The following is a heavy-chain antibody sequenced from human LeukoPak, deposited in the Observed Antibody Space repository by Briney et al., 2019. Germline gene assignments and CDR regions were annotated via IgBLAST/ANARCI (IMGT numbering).Heavy chain of an antibody. CDR3: AKDDYSNPGGWFDP. D-gene: IGHD4-11*01. CDR2: ISWNSGSI. V-gene: IGHV3-9*01. Sequence: GGSLRLSCAASGFTFDDYAMHWVRQAPGKGLEWVSGISWNSGSIGYADSVKGRFTISRDNAKNSLYLQMNSLRAEDTALYYCAKDDYSNPGGWFDPWGQETLVTVSS. CDR1: GFTFDDYA. J-gene: IGHJ5*02.